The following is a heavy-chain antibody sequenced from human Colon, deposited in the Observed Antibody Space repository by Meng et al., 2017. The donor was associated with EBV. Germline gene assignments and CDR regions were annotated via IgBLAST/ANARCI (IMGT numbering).Heavy chain of an antibody. CDR1: GFSLSTTGVG. V-gene: IGHV2-5*02. Sequence: QITLKESGPTLVKPTQTLTLTCTFSGFSLSTTGVGVAWIRQPPGKALEWLALIFWDDDKHYSPSLKSRVTVTKDTSKRQVVLTMTNMDPMDTATYYCARRKAAAAPLDYWGQGTLVTVS. D-gene: IGHD6-13*01. CDR2: IFWDDDK. CDR3: ARRKAAAAPLDY. J-gene: IGHJ4*02.